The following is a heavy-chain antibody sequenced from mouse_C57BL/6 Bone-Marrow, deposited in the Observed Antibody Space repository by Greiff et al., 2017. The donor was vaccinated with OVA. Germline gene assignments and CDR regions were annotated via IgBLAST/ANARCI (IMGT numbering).Heavy chain of an antibody. V-gene: IGHV1-7*01. J-gene: IGHJ2*01. D-gene: IGHD2-10*01. CDR3: ARYPPSYGNYEDY. Sequence: VQLQQSGAELAKPGASVKLSCKASGYTFTSYWMHWVKQRPGQGLEWIGYINPSSGYTKYNQKFKDKATLTADKSSSTAYMQLSSLTYEDSAVYYCARYPPSYGNYEDYWGQGTTLTVSS. CDR1: GYTFTSYW. CDR2: INPSSGYT.